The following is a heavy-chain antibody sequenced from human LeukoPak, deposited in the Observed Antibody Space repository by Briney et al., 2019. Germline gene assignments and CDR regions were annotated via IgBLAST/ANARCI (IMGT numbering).Heavy chain of an antibody. D-gene: IGHD3-10*01. CDR3: ARRYYLDY. CDR1: GFTFSDYW. Sequence: GGSLRLSCAASGFTFSDYWMSWVRQAPGKGLEWVANIKQDGSEKYYVDSVRGRFTISRDNAKNSLYLQMNSLRAEDTAVYYCARRYYLDYWGQGTLVTVSS. J-gene: IGHJ4*02. V-gene: IGHV3-7*01. CDR2: IKQDGSEK.